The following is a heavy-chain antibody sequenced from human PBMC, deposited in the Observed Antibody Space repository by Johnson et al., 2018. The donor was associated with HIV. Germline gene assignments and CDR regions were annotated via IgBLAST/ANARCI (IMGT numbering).Heavy chain of an antibody. Sequence: QVQLVESGGGVVQPGRSLRLSCAASGFTFSSYAMHWVRQAPGKGLEWVAVISYDGSNKYYADSVKGRFTISRDKSKNTLYLQMNSLRAEDTAVYYCARDYGRGSRSGNWQQLATDAFDIWGQGTMVTVSS. CDR3: ARDYGRGSRSGNWQQLATDAFDI. CDR1: GFTFSSYA. V-gene: IGHV3-30-3*01. CDR2: ISYDGSNK. J-gene: IGHJ3*02. D-gene: IGHD6-13*01.